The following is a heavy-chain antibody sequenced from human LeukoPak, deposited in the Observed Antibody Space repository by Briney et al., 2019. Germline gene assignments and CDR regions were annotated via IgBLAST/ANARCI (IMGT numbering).Heavy chain of an antibody. CDR2: IYYSGST. D-gene: IGHD3-10*01. Sequence: SEILSLTCTVSGGSISSSHYYWGWIRQPPGKGLEWIGSIYYSGSTYYNPSLKSRVTISVDTSKKQFSLKLSSVTAADTAVYYCARDSSSCGSGSIFDYWGQGALVTVFS. V-gene: IGHV4-39*01. CDR3: ARDSSSCGSGSIFDY. J-gene: IGHJ4*02. CDR1: GGSISSSHYY.